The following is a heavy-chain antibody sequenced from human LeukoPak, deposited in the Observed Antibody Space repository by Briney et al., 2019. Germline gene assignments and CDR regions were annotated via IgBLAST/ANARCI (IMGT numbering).Heavy chain of an antibody. CDR3: AKDQSYYDGSSEYYFDY. D-gene: IGHD3-22*01. CDR2: ISYDGNRK. V-gene: IGHV3-30-3*01. Sequence: PGGSLRLSCAASGFTFSNYAMHWVRQAPGKGLEWLAVISYDGNRKDFADSVKGRFTMSRDNSKNTLYLQMNSLRAEDTAVYYCAKDQSYYDGSSEYYFDYWGQGTLVTVSS. J-gene: IGHJ4*02. CDR1: GFTFSNYA.